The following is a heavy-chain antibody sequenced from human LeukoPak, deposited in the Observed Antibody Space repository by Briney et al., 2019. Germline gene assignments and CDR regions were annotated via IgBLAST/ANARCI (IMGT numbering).Heavy chain of an antibody. CDR3: ARLFDDYGDQRGLDS. J-gene: IGHJ4*02. D-gene: IGHD4-17*01. V-gene: IGHV4-39*07. CDR1: GGSISSSSYY. Sequence: NPSETLSLTCTVSGGSISSSSYYWGWIRQPPGKGLEWIGSIYYSGSSYYNPSLKSRVIISVDTSKNQFSLKVRSVTAADTAVYFCARLFDDYGDQRGLDSWGQGILVTVPS. CDR2: IYYSGSS.